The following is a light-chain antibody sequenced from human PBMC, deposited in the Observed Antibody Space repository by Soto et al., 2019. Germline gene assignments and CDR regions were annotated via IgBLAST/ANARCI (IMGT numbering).Light chain of an antibody. Sequence: EIVMTQSPATLSVSPGGRATLSCRASQSISDTLAWYQQKPGQAPRLLIYGASTRATGIPARFSGSGSGTEFTLTISSLQSEDFAVYHCQQYNNWPPLTFGGGTKVDIK. CDR2: GAS. V-gene: IGKV3-15*01. J-gene: IGKJ4*01. CDR3: QQYNNWPPLT. CDR1: QSISDT.